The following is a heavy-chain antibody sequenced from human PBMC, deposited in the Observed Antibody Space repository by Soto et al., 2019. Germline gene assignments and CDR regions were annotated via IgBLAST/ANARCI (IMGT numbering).Heavy chain of an antibody. Sequence: GSLRLSCATSGFDLSTYAMSWVRQAPGKGLEWVSTIRSDGGATFYADSVKGRFTISRDTSKNTLNLQMNSLRAEDTATYYCAKKLTALRTYFQIGDSWGPGTLVTVSS. D-gene: IGHD1-26*01. V-gene: IGHV3-23*01. CDR2: IRSDGGAT. J-gene: IGHJ4*02. CDR1: GFDLSTYA. CDR3: AKKLTALRTYFQIGDS.